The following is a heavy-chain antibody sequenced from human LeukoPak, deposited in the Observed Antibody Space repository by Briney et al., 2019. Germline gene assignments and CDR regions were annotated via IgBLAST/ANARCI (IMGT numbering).Heavy chain of an antibody. V-gene: IGHV4-39*07. CDR1: GGSISSSSYY. CDR3: ARARRNYDSSGYSLPYYFDY. J-gene: IGHJ4*02. CDR2: IYYSGST. Sequence: SETLSLTCTVSGGSISSSSYYWGWIRQPPGKGLEWIGSIYYSGSTYYNPSLKSRVTISVDTSKNQFSLKLSSVTAADTAVYYCARARRNYDSSGYSLPYYFDYWGQGILVTVSS. D-gene: IGHD3-22*01.